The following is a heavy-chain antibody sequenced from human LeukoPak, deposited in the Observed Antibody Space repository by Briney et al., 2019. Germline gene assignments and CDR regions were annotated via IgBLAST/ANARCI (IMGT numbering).Heavy chain of an antibody. D-gene: IGHD3-10*01. CDR1: GYTFTGYY. V-gene: IGHV1-2*04. CDR3: ARDEGYYGSGSYQQEYYYGVDV. J-gene: IGHJ6*02. Sequence: ASVKVSCKASGYTFTGYYMHWVRQAPGQGLEWMGWINPNSGGTNYAQKFQGWVTMTRDTSISTAYMELSRLRSDDTAVYYCARDEGYYGSGSYQQEYYYGVDVWGQGTTVTVSS. CDR2: INPNSGGT.